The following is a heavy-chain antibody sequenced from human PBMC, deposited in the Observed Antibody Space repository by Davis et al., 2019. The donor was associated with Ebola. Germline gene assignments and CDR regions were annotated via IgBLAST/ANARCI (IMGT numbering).Heavy chain of an antibody. J-gene: IGHJ4*01. V-gene: IGHV4-38-2*01. CDR1: GYSINRGYY. CDR3: SRVGYCSGGDCPPK. CDR2: VYPSRST. Sequence: SETLSLTGAVSGYSINRGYYWGWIRQPPGKGLEYIGSVYPSRSTYYTPSLKSRVAISVDASKNQFFLKLSSGTASDAAVYYCSRVGYCSGGDCPPKWGPGTLVTVSS. D-gene: IGHD2-15*01.